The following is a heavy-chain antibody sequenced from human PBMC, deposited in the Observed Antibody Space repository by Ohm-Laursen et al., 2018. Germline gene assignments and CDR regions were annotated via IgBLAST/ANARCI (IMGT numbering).Heavy chain of an antibody. CDR1: GFTFSSYG. V-gene: IGHV3-33*08. J-gene: IGHJ3*02. CDR3: ARVGVDSSGYYYVHYPGAFDI. D-gene: IGHD3-22*01. CDR2: IWYDGSNK. Sequence: RSLRLSCAASGFTFSSYGMHWVRQAPGKGLEWVAVIWYDGSNKYYADSVKGRFTISRDNSKNTLYLQMNSLRAEDTAVYYCARVGVDSSGYYYVHYPGAFDIWGQGTMVTVSS.